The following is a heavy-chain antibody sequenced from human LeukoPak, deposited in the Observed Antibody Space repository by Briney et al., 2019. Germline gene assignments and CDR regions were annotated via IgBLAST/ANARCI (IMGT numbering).Heavy chain of an antibody. J-gene: IGHJ4*02. D-gene: IGHD1-26*01. CDR3: ARGPMTVGASPFDY. CDR2: INHSGST. Sequence: SETLSLTCTVSGGSISSGGYYWSWIRQPPGKGLEWIGEINHSGSTNYNPSLKSRVTISVDTSKNQFSLKLSSVTAADTAVYYCARGPMTVGASPFDYWGQGTLVTVSS. V-gene: IGHV4-39*07. CDR1: GGSISSGGYY.